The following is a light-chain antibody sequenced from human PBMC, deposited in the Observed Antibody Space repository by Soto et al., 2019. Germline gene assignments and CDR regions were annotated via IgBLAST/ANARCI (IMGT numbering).Light chain of an antibody. CDR1: QSGFNH. CDR3: HQSSSTPLT. CDR2: DAS. J-gene: IGKJ4*01. V-gene: IGKV1-39*01. Sequence: DVQMTQSPSSLSASVGDSVTITCRASQSGFNHLSWFQQRPGKGPKLLIYDASSLHAGVPSRFSGSGYWTDFTLTISTVQTEESAIYDCHQSSSTPLTVGVGTRVELK.